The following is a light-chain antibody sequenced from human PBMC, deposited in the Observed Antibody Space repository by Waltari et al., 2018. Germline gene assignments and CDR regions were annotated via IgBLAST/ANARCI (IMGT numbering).Light chain of an antibody. CDR1: SSNIGSNT. CDR3: AAWDDSLNGYV. CDR2: SNN. Sequence: QSVLTQPPSASGTPGQRVTISCSGRSSNIGSNTVNSYQQLPGTAPKLLIYSNNQRPSGVPDRFSGSKSGTSASLAISGLQSEDEADYYCAAWDDSLNGYVFGTGTKVTVL. J-gene: IGLJ1*01. V-gene: IGLV1-44*01.